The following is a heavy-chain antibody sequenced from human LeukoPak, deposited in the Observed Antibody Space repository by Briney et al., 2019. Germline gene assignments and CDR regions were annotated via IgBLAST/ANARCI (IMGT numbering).Heavy chain of an antibody. Sequence: SETLSLTCTVSGGSISSSSYYWGWIRQPPGKGLEWIGSIYYSGSTYYNPSLKSRVTISVDTSKNQFSLKLSSVTAADTAVYYCARHFCSSTSCPQGGFDYWGQGTLVTVSS. CDR3: ARHFCSSTSCPQGGFDY. CDR2: IYYSGST. V-gene: IGHV4-39*01. D-gene: IGHD2-2*01. J-gene: IGHJ4*02. CDR1: GGSISSSSYY.